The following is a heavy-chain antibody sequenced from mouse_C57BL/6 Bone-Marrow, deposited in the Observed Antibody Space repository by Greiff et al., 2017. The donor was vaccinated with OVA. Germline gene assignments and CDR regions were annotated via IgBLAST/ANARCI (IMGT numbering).Heavy chain of an antibody. V-gene: IGHV5-12*01. CDR2: ISNGGGST. CDR1: GFTFSDYY. D-gene: IGHD4-1*01. CDR3: ARLTGTWYFDV. J-gene: IGHJ1*03. Sequence: EVKLVESGGGLVQPGGSLKLSCAASGFTFSDYYMYWVRQTPAKRLEWVAYISNGGGSTYYPDTVKGRFTISRDNAKNTLYLQMSRLKSEDTAMYYCARLTGTWYFDVWGTGTTVTVSS.